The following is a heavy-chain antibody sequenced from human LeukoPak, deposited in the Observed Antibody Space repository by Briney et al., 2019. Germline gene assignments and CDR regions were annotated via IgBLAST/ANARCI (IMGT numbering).Heavy chain of an antibody. V-gene: IGHV3-30*04. CDR1: GFTFSTYA. CDR3: ARGATMVRGVIISPHSLDY. J-gene: IGHJ4*02. Sequence: GGPLRLSCAASGFTFSTYAMHWVRQAPGKGLEWVAVISYDGSNKYYADSVKGRFTISRDNSKNTLYLQMNSLKTEDTALYYCARGATMVRGVIISPHSLDYWGQGTLVTVSS. D-gene: IGHD3-10*01. CDR2: ISYDGSNK.